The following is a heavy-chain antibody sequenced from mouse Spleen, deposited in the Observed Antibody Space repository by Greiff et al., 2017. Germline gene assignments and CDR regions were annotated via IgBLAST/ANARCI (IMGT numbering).Heavy chain of an antibody. V-gene: IGHV5-4*02. J-gene: IGHJ1*01. Sequence: EVKVVESGGGLVKPGGSLKLSCAASGFTFSDYYMYWVRQTPEKRLEWVATISDGGSYTYYPDSVKGRFTISRDNAKNNLYLQMSSLKSEDTAMYYCARGGSRYWYFDVWGAGTTVTVSS. CDR3: ARGGSRYWYFDV. CDR2: ISDGGSYT. CDR1: GFTFSDYY.